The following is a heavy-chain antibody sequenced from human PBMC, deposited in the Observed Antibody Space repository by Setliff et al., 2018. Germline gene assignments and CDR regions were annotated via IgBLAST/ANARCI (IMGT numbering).Heavy chain of an antibody. CDR3: ARLGAPASHDAFDI. J-gene: IGHJ3*02. V-gene: IGHV5-51*01. Sequence: PGESLKISCRGSGYTFSDYWIAWVRQMPGKGLEYMGIIYPADSDTTYSPSFQGQVTISADKSISTAYLQLSSLKASDTAMYYCARLGAPASHDAFDIWGQGTMVTVSS. D-gene: IGHD6-25*01. CDR1: GYTFSDYW. CDR2: IYPADSDT.